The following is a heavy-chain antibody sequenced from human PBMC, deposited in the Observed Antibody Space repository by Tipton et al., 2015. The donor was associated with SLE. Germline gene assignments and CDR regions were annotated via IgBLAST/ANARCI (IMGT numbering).Heavy chain of an antibody. V-gene: IGHV4-4*07. CDR2: IYPSGST. J-gene: IGHJ4*02. CDR1: GGSINNYY. D-gene: IGHD6-19*01. Sequence: TLSLTCTVSGGSINNYYWSWIRQPPGKGLEWIGRIYPSGSTNYNPSLKSRVTMSVDTSKNQFSLKLSSVTAADTALYYCARDQTVAGTFDYWGQGTLVTVSS. CDR3: ARDQTVAGTFDY.